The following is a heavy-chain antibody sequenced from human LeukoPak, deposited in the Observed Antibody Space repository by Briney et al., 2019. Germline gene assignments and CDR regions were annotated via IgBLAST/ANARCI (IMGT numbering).Heavy chain of an antibody. CDR1: GFTFSSYW. CDR3: ARDYYYYDSGSYYTNIAN. J-gene: IGHJ4*02. Sequence: PGGSLRLSCAASGFTFSSYWMSWVRQAPGKGLEWVANIKQDGSEKYYVDSVKGRFTISRDNTKNSLYLQMNSLRAEDTAVYYCARDYYYYDSGSYYTNIANWGQGTLVTVSS. V-gene: IGHV3-7*01. D-gene: IGHD3-10*01. CDR2: IKQDGSEK.